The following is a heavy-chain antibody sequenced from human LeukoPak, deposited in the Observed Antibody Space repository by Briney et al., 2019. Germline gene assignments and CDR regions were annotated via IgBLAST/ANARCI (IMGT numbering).Heavy chain of an antibody. J-gene: IGHJ6*03. Sequence: SETLSLTCAVYGGSFSGYYWSWIRQPPGKGLEWIGEINHSGSTNYNPSLKSRVTISVDTSKNQFSLKLSSVTAADTAVYYCARHATPTHYYYYMDVWGKGTTVTISS. CDR2: INHSGST. V-gene: IGHV4-34*01. CDR3: ARHATPTHYYYYMDV. CDR1: GGSFSGYY.